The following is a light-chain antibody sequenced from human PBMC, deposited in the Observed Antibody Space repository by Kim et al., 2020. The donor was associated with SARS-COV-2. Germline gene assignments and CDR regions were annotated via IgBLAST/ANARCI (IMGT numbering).Light chain of an antibody. V-gene: IGLV2-14*03. J-gene: IGLJ3*02. CDR1: SSDFADYNS. CDR2: DFH. CDR3: SSYAVGTWV. Sequence: PGRSSTLPCTATSSDFADYNSVSWYQQPPGQAPCLLFYDFHERPSGVSGRFSGSKAGGSASLTISRLQAEDEADYCCSSYAVGTWVFGGGTQLAVL.